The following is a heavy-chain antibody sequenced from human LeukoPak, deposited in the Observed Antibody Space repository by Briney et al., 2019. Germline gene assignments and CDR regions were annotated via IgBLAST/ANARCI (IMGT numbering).Heavy chain of an antibody. CDR2: ISWNSGSI. J-gene: IGHJ4*02. CDR1: GFTFDDYA. D-gene: IGHD6-19*01. Sequence: GGSLRLSCAASGFTFDDYAMHWVRHAPGKGLEWVSGISWNSGSIGYADSVKGRFTISRDNAKNSLYLQMNSLRAEDTALYYCAKGGIAVAGTRVDFDYWGQGTLVTVSS. CDR3: AKGGIAVAGTRVDFDY. V-gene: IGHV3-9*01.